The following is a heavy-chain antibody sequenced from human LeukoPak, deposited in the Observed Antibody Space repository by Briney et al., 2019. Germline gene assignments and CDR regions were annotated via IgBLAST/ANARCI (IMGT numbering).Heavy chain of an antibody. J-gene: IGHJ4*02. CDR3: ARVAPDYGDYVDY. CDR1: GGSISSGIYY. V-gene: IGHV4-61*02. D-gene: IGHD4-17*01. Sequence: SETLSLTCTVSGGSISSGIYYWSWIRQPAGKGLEWIGRIYTSGSTNYNPSLKSRVTISVDTSKNQFSLKLSSVTAADTAVYYCARVAPDYGDYVDYWGQGTLVTVSS. CDR2: IYTSGST.